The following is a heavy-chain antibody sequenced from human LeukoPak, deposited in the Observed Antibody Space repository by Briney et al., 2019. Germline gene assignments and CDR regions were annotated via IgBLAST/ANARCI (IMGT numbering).Heavy chain of an antibody. D-gene: IGHD3-10*01. V-gene: IGHV3-48*04. CDR3: ARRYGSGSYYNDLNWFDP. Sequence: GGSLRLSCAASGFTFSSYSMNWVRQAPGKGLEWVSYISSSSSTIYYADSVKGRFTISRDNAKNSLYLQMNSLRAEDTAVYYCARRYGSGSYYNDLNWFDPRGQGTLVTVSS. CDR2: ISSSSSTI. J-gene: IGHJ5*02. CDR1: GFTFSSYS.